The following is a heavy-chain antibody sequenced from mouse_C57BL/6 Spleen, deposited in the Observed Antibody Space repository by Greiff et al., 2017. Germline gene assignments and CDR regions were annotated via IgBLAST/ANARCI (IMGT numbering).Heavy chain of an antibody. CDR3: TTPPTVVANDY. Sequence: VQLQQSGAELVRPGASVKLSCTASGFNIKDYYMHWVKQRPEQGLEWIGRIDPEDGDTEYAPKFQGKATMTADSSSNTAYLQLSSLTSEDTAVYYCTTPPTVVANDYWGQGTTLTVSS. CDR2: IDPEDGDT. J-gene: IGHJ2*01. V-gene: IGHV14-1*01. D-gene: IGHD1-1*01. CDR1: GFNIKDYY.